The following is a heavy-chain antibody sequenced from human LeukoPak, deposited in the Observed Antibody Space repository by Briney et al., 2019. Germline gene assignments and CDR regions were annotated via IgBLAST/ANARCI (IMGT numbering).Heavy chain of an antibody. Sequence: SETLSLTCTVSGGSISSSSYYWGWIRQPPGKGLEWIGSIYHSGSTYYNPSLKSRVTISVDTSKNQFSLKLSSVTAADTAVYYCARGSAAAGTKSWGQGTLVTVSS. J-gene: IGHJ4*02. V-gene: IGHV4-39*07. CDR1: GGSISSSSYY. CDR3: ARGSAAAGTKS. CDR2: IYHSGST. D-gene: IGHD6-13*01.